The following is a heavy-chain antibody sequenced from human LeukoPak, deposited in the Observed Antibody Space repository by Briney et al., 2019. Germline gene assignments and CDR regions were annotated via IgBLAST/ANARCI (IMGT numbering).Heavy chain of an antibody. Sequence: PGGSLRLSCAASGFTFSSYDMHWVRQATGKGLEWVSAIGTAGDTYYPGSVKGRFTISRENAKNSLYLQMNSLRAGDTAVYYCARGPHYYGSGSYLDYFDYWGQGTLVTVSS. J-gene: IGHJ4*02. CDR3: ARGPHYYGSGSYLDYFDY. V-gene: IGHV3-13*01. CDR1: GFTFSSYD. CDR2: IGTAGDT. D-gene: IGHD3-10*01.